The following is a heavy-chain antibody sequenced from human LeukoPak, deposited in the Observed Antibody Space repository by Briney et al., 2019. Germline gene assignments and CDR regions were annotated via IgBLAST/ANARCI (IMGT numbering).Heavy chain of an antibody. CDR2: ISAYNGNT. Sequence: ASVKVSCKASGYTFTSYGISWVRQAPGQGLEWMGWISAYNGNTNYAQKLQGRVIMTTDTSTSTAYMELRSLRSDDTAVYYCARVKWGGWSSSGGFDPWGQGTLVTVSS. V-gene: IGHV1-18*01. D-gene: IGHD6-19*01. CDR1: GYTFTSYG. J-gene: IGHJ5*02. CDR3: ARVKWGGWSSSGGFDP.